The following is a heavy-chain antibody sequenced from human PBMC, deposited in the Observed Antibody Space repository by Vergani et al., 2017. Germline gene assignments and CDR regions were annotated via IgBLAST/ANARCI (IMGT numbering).Heavy chain of an antibody. D-gene: IGHD6-19*01. CDR3: ARVYSSAGGYDY. CDR1: GGSISSNY. V-gene: IGHV4-4*07. Sequence: QVQLQESGPGLVKPSETLSLTCTVSGGSISSNYWSWIRQPAGKGLEWIGRIHTSGSTNYNPSLKSRITLSVDTSKNQFSLKLSSVTAADTAVYYCARVYSSAGGYDYWGQGTLVTVSS. CDR2: IHTSGST. J-gene: IGHJ4*02.